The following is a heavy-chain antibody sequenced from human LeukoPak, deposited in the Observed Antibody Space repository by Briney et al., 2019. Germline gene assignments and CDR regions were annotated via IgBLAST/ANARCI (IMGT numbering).Heavy chain of an antibody. V-gene: IGHV3-13*04. J-gene: IGHJ4*02. Sequence: GPLRLSCAASGFTFSSYDMHWVRQTTGKGPEWVSAINTAGVTYYSASVRGRFTISRENAQKSLYLHMNSLRAGDTAVYFCARGHGPGATTGDQWGQGILVTVSS. CDR1: GFTFSSYD. CDR3: ARGHGPGATTGDQ. CDR2: INTAGVT. D-gene: IGHD3-16*01.